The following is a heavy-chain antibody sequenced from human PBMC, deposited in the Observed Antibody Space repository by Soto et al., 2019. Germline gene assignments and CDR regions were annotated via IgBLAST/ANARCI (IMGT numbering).Heavy chain of an antibody. D-gene: IGHD2-15*01. CDR3: ARQCRGVTCHWFVP. Sequence: PSETLSLTCAVSGGSISSGGYSWDWIRQPPGKGLEWIGGIFYSGSTYYNPSLKSRVTISVDTSKNQFSLTLTSVTAADTAVYYCARQCRGVTCHWFVPWGQGTLVTVSS. CDR2: IFYSGST. V-gene: IGHV4-39*01. CDR1: GGSISSGGYS. J-gene: IGHJ5*02.